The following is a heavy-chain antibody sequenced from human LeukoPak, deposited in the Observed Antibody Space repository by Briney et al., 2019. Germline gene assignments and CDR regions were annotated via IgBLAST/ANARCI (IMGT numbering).Heavy chain of an antibody. V-gene: IGHV4-59*08. CDR3: ARLVTGPDYYYGMDV. D-gene: IGHD3-16*02. Sequence: SETLSLTCTVSGGSISSYYWSWIRQPPGKGLEWIGYIYYSGSTNYNPSLKSRVTISVDTSKNQFSLKLSSVTAADTVVYYCARLVTGPDYYYGMDVWGQGTTVTVSS. CDR1: GGSISSYY. J-gene: IGHJ6*02. CDR2: IYYSGST.